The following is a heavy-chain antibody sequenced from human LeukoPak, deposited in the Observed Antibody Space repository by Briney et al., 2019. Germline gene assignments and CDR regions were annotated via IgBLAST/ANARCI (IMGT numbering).Heavy chain of an antibody. CDR3: AREALNYYDSSGYYSNWFDP. D-gene: IGHD3-22*01. V-gene: IGHV1-2*02. CDR2: INPNSGGT. J-gene: IGHJ5*02. CDR1: GYTFTGYY. Sequence: ASVKVSCKASGYTFTGYYMHWVRQAPGQGLEWMGWINPNSGGTNYAQKSQGRVTMTRDTSIGTAYMELSRLRSDDTAVYYCAREALNYYDSSGYYSNWFDPWGQGTLVTASS.